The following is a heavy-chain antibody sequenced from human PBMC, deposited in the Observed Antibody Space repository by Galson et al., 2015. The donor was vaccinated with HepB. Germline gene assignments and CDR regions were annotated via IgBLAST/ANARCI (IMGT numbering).Heavy chain of an antibody. D-gene: IGHD3-3*01. V-gene: IGHV1-69*13. CDR2: IIPIFGTA. CDR1: GGTFSSYA. J-gene: IGHJ5*02. CDR3: ATDSDFWSGPYRSWFDP. Sequence: SVKVSCKASGGTFSSYAISWVRQAPRQGLEWMGGIIPIFGTANYAQKFQGRVTITADESTSTAYMELSSLRSEDTAVYYCATDSDFWSGPYRSWFDPWGQGTLVTVSS.